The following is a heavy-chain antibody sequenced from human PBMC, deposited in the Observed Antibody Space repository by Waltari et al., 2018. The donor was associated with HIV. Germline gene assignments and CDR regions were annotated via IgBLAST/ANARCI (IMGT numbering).Heavy chain of an antibody. CDR2: FDPEEGQT. Sequence: QVQLVQSGAEVKKPGASVKVSCTVSGSILSQLSIHWVRQAPGKGPEWMGGFDPEEGQTVFAQNFQGRVTLTEDPSANTAYMELSRLRSEDTAVYYCTTPWGVVRESSWFDPWGQGTLVIVSS. CDR1: GSILSQLS. V-gene: IGHV1-24*01. D-gene: IGHD3-3*01. CDR3: TTPWGVVRESSWFDP. J-gene: IGHJ5*02.